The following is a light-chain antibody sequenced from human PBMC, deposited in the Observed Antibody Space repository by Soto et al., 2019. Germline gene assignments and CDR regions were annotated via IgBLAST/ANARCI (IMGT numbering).Light chain of an antibody. J-gene: IGKJ1*01. CDR2: AAS. V-gene: IGKV3D-20*02. CDR1: QSVSSNY. CDR3: QQRDNWPRT. Sequence: IVLTQSPGTLSLSPGERATLSCRAGQSVSSNYLAWCQQKPGQAPGLLIYAASTRATGIPARFSGSGSGTDFTLTISSLEPEDFAVYYCQQRDNWPRTFGQGTKVDIK.